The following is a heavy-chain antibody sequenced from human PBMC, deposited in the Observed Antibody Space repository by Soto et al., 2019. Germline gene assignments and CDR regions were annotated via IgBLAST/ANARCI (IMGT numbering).Heavy chain of an antibody. CDR1: GYTFTSHD. V-gene: IGHV1-8*01. D-gene: IGHD4-17*01. J-gene: IGHJ4*02. CDR3: ARWDYGVYARFDY. Sequence: QVQLVQSGAEVKKSGASVKVSCKASGYTFTSHDINWVRQVTGQGLEWMGWMNPNSGNTGYAQKFQGRVTMTRNTPISTAYMELSSLRSEDTAGYYCARWDYGVYARFDYWGQGTLVTVSS. CDR2: MNPNSGNT.